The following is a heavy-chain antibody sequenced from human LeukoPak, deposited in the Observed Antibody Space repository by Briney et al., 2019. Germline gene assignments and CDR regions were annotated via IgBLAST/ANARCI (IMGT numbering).Heavy chain of an antibody. Sequence: GSLSLSCAASGFTFSSYGMHWVRQAPGKGLEWVGVISYDGSNKYYADSVKGLFTISRDNSKHTLYLQLNSLRAEDTAVYYCAEYVDTAMPLAYWAQGTLVTVSS. CDR1: GFTFSSYG. CDR3: AEYVDTAMPLAY. CDR2: ISYDGSNK. D-gene: IGHD5-18*01. V-gene: IGHV3-30*18. J-gene: IGHJ4*02.